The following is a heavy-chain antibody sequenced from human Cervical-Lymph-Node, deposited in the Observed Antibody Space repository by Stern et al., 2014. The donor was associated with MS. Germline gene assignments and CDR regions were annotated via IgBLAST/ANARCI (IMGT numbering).Heavy chain of an antibody. V-gene: IGHV1-69*01. CDR2: IITGFGTT. D-gene: IGHD3-10*01. J-gene: IGHJ6*02. Sequence: VQLVASGAEVKKPGSSVKVSCKASGGTFSTFAITWVRQAPGQGLEWMGRIITGFGTTNYAQNSQGRVTISADEPTSTAYMELSSLRAEDTAVYYCARGLASTITMDVWGRGTTVTVSS. CDR1: GGTFSTFA. CDR3: ARGLASTITMDV.